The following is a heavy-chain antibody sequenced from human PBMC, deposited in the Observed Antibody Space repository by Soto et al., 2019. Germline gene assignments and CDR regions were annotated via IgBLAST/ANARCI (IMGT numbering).Heavy chain of an antibody. V-gene: IGHV1-46*01. J-gene: IGHJ4*02. CDR2: VNPSGGHT. CDR3: ARGGHVVVVTAALDY. D-gene: IGHD2-21*02. CDR1: GDTFTDYY. Sequence: QVQLMQSGAEVKKPGASVKVSCKASGDTFTDYYIHWVRQAPGQGLEWMGTVNPSGGHTTYAQHCLCRVTMTRDTSTSTLYVELTSLTSDDTAVYYCARGGHVVVVTAALDYWGQGTLVTVSS.